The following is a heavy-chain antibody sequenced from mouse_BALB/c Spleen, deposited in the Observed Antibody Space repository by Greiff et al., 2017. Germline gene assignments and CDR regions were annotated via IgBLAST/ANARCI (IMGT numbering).Heavy chain of an antibody. CDR1: GFTFSDYY. Sequence: EVKLVESGGGLVKPGGSLKLSCAASGFTFSDYYMYWVRQTPEKRLEWVATISDGGSYTYYPDSVKGRFTISRDNAKNNLYLQMSSLKSEDTAMYYCARGGFITTAYAMDYWGQGTSVTVSS. D-gene: IGHD1-2*01. J-gene: IGHJ4*01. CDR3: ARGGFITTAYAMDY. V-gene: IGHV5-4*02. CDR2: ISDGGSYT.